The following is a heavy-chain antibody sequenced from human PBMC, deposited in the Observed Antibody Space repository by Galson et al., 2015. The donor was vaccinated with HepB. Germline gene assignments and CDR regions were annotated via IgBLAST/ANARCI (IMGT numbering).Heavy chain of an antibody. CDR1: GFTFSRYW. CDR2: IKYDGSEE. J-gene: IGHJ6*03. CDR3: ARASGVTWSYYYYYMDV. Sequence: SLRLSCAASGFTFSRYWMSWVRQAPGKGLEWVANIKYDGSEEFYVDSVKGRFTIPRDNAKNSLHLQMNSLRAEDTAVYYCARASGVTWSYYYYYMDVWGKGTTVTVSS. V-gene: IGHV3-7*01. D-gene: IGHD2-21*02.